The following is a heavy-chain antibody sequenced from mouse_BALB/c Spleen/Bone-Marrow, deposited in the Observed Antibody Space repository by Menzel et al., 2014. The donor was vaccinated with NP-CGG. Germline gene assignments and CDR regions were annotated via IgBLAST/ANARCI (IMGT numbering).Heavy chain of an antibody. J-gene: IGHJ1*01. D-gene: IGHD4-1*01. V-gene: IGHV1-69*01. CDR1: GYTFTDYW. CDR2: IDTSDSYT. CDR3: ARGTGWYFDV. Sequence: VQGVESGAELVMPGASVKMSCKASGYTFTDYWMHWVKQRPGQGLEWIGAIDTSDSYTSYNQKFKGKATLTVDESSSTAYMQLSGLTSEDSAVYYCARGTGWYFDVWGAGTTVTVSS.